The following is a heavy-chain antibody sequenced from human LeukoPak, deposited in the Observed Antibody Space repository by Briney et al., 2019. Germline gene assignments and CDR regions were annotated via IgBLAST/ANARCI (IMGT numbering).Heavy chain of an antibody. V-gene: IGHV3-9*01. D-gene: IGHD2-21*02. CDR2: ISWNSGSI. CDR1: GFTFDDYA. Sequence: PGGSLRLSCAASGFTFDDYAMHWVRQAPGKGLEWVSGISWNSGSIGYADSVKGRFTISRDNAKNSLYLQMNSLRAEDTALYYCAKGDLGAFDIWGQGTMVTVSS. CDR3: AKGDLGAFDI. J-gene: IGHJ3*02.